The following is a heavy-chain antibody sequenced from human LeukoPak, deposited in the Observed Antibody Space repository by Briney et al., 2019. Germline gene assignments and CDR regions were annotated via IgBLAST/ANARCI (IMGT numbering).Heavy chain of an antibody. V-gene: IGHV1-2*02. Sequence: ASVKVSCKASGYTFTGYYMHWVRQAPGQGLEWMGWINPNSGGTNYAQKFRGRVTMTRDTSISTAYMELSRLRSDDTAVYYCARDTAAAVGAFDIWGQGTMVTVSS. J-gene: IGHJ3*02. CDR1: GYTFTGYY. D-gene: IGHD6-13*01. CDR3: ARDTAAAVGAFDI. CDR2: INPNSGGT.